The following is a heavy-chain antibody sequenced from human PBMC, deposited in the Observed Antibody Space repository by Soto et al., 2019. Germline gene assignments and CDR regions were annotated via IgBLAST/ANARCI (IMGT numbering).Heavy chain of an antibody. CDR3: ARGAPAAMDV. V-gene: IGHV3-21*01. CDR2: ISSSSSYI. CDR1: GFTLSRYS. D-gene: IGHD2-2*01. Sequence: RRRSLRLSRAAYGFTLSRYSMNWVRQAPGKGLEWVSSISSSSSYIYYADSVKGRLTISRDNAKNSLYLQMNSLRAEDTAVYYCARGAPAAMDVSGQGPTVT. J-gene: IGHJ6*02.